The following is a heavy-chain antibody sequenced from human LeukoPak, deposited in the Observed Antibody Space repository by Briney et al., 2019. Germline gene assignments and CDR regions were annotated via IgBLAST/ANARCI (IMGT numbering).Heavy chain of an antibody. CDR3: ARDFTMVRGALNWFDP. CDR1: GGSISSYY. V-gene: IGHV4-4*07. J-gene: IGHJ5*02. Sequence: PSETLSLTCTVSGGSISSYYWCWIRQPAGKGLEWIGRIYTSGSTNYNPSLKGRVTMSVDTSKNQFSLKLSSVTAADTAVYYCARDFTMVRGALNWFDPWGQGTLVTVSS. CDR2: IYTSGST. D-gene: IGHD3-10*01.